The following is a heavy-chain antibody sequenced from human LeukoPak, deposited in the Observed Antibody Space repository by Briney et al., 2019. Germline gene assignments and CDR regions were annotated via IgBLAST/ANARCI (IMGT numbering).Heavy chain of an antibody. V-gene: IGHV1-69*01. J-gene: IGHJ4*02. D-gene: IGHD3-22*01. CDR1: VFTFSSYA. CDR3: ARGNYYYDSSGYYYGQFDY. Sequence: SVKVSCKASVFTFSSYAISWVRQAPGQGLEWMGGIIPIFGTANYAQKFQGRVTITGDESTSTAYMELSSLRSEDTAVYYCARGNYYYDSSGYYYGQFDYWGQGTLVTVSS. CDR2: IIPIFGTA.